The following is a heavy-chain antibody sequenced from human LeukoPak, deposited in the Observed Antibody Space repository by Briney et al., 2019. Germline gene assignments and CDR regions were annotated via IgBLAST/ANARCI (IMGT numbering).Heavy chain of an antibody. CDR2: MNLNSGNT. CDR3: ARRFIAARRTCFDY. V-gene: IGHV1-8*03. J-gene: IGHJ4*02. CDR1: GYTFTSYD. D-gene: IGHD6-6*01. Sequence: ASVKVSCKASGYTFTSYDINWVRQATGQGLEWMGWMNLNSGNTGYAQKFQVRGTITTNTSISRAYMELSSLRSEDTAVYYCARRFIAARRTCFDYWGQGTLVTVSS.